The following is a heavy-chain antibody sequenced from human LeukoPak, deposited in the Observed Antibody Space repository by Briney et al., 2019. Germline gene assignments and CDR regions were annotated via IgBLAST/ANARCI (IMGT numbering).Heavy chain of an antibody. J-gene: IGHJ3*01. CDR3: AKDLGYYGSGSYFHY. D-gene: IGHD3-10*01. CDR1: GFPFSKFA. CDR2: ISGSGGST. Sequence: GGSLKPPFSALGFPFSKFAINWVPPAPGKGRGWGPAISGSGGSTYYADSVKGRFTISRDNSKNTLYLQMNSLRAEDTAVYYCAKDLGYYGSGSYFHYWGQGTMVTVSS. V-gene: IGHV3-23*01.